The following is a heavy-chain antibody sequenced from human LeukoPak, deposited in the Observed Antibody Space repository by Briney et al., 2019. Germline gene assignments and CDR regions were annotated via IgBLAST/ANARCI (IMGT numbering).Heavy chain of an antibody. CDR3: ATEYDYVWGSYLY. D-gene: IGHD3-16*02. V-gene: IGHV3-21*01. Sequence: PGGSLRLSCAASGFTFSSYSMNWVRQAPGKGLEWVSSISSSSSYIYYADSVKGRFTISRDNAKNSLYLQMNSLRAEDTAVYCCATEYDYVWGSYLYWGQGTLVTVSS. CDR1: GFTFSSYS. CDR2: ISSSSSYI. J-gene: IGHJ4*02.